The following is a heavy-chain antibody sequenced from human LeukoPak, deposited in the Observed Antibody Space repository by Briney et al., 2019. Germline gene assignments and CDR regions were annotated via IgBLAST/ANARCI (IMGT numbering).Heavy chain of an antibody. Sequence: RASVKVSCKAAGYTFSTYDISWVRQVTGQGLEWMGWMNPKSGNTGYAQKFQGRVTITRNTSISTAYMEVSSLRYEDTAVYYCARRAVDNSYYYYMDVWGKGTTVTVSS. CDR2: MNPKSGNT. J-gene: IGHJ6*03. CDR1: GYTFSTYD. V-gene: IGHV1-8*01. CDR3: ARRAVDNSYYYYMDV. D-gene: IGHD6-19*01.